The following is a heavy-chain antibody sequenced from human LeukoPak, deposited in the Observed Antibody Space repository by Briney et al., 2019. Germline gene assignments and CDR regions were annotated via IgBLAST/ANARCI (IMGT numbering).Heavy chain of an antibody. J-gene: IGHJ4*02. D-gene: IGHD3-22*01. Sequence: ASVKVSCKASGYTFTGYYMHWVRQAPGQGLEWMGWINPNSGGTNYAQKFQGRVTMTRDTSISTAYMELRSLRSDDTAVYYCARGLSVDYYDSSGYPWTNYFDYWGQGTLVTVSS. CDR3: ARGLSVDYYDSSGYPWTNYFDY. V-gene: IGHV1-2*02. CDR2: INPNSGGT. CDR1: GYTFTGYY.